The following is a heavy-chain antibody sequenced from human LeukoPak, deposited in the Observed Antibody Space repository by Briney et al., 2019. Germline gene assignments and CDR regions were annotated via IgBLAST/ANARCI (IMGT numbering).Heavy chain of an antibody. V-gene: IGHV3-53*01. CDR3: ARDGALYYDSSGYLFDY. CDR2: IYSGGST. J-gene: IGHJ4*02. Sequence: GGSLILSCAASGFTVSSNYMSWVRQAPGKGLEWVSVIYSGGSTYYADSVKGRFTISRDNSKNTLYLQMNSLRAEDTAVYYCARDGALYYDSSGYLFDYWGQGTLVTVSS. D-gene: IGHD3-22*01. CDR1: GFTVSSNY.